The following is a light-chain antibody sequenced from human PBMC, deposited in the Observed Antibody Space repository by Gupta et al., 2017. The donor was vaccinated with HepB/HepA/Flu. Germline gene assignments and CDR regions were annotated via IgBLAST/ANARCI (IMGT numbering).Light chain of an antibody. CDR3: QAWDSSTGV. V-gene: IGLV3-1*01. CDR2: QDS. CDR1: KVGDKY. Sequence: SYDLPQPPSVSVSPGRTASITCSGDKVGDKYACWYQQKPGQSPVLVIYQDSKRPSGIPARFSGSNSGNTATLTISGTQAMDEADYYCQAWDSSTGVFGGGTKLTVL. J-gene: IGLJ2*01.